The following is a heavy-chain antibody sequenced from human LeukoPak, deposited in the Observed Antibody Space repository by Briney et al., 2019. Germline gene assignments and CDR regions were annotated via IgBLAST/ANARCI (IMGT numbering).Heavy chain of an antibody. CDR2: ISYDGSNK. CDR1: GFTFSSYA. D-gene: IGHD3-16*01. Sequence: PGRSLRLSCAASGFTFSSYAMHWVRQAPGKGLEWVAVISYDGSNKYYADSVKGRFTISRDNSKNTLYLQMNSLRAEDTAVYYCAREGWLRCFDYWGQGTLVTVSS. J-gene: IGHJ4*02. CDR3: AREGWLRCFDY. V-gene: IGHV3-30-3*01.